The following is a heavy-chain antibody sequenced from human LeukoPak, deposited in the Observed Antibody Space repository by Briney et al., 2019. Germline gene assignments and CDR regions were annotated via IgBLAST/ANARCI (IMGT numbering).Heavy chain of an antibody. CDR1: GYTFTSYY. D-gene: IGHD6-13*01. CDR3: ARDHSEWPSSSGLGWFDP. CDR2: INPSGGST. V-gene: IGHV1-46*01. J-gene: IGHJ5*02. Sequence: ASVKVSCKASGYTFTSYYMHWVRQAPGQGLEWMGIINPSGGSTSYAQKFQGRVTMTRDTSTSTVYMELSSLRSEDTAVYYCARDHSEWPSSSGLGWFDPWGQGTLVIVSS.